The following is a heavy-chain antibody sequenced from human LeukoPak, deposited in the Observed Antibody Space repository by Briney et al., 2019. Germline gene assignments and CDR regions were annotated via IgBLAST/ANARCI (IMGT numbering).Heavy chain of an antibody. V-gene: IGHV4-39*01. CDR3: ARHTGIAVAGEFDY. J-gene: IGHJ4*02. CDR1: GGSISSSSYY. CDR2: IYYSGST. Sequence: PSETLSLTCTVSGGSISSSSYYWGWIRQPPGKGLEWIGSIYYSGSTYYNPSLKSRVTISVDTSKNQFSLKLSSVTAADTAVYYCARHTGIAVAGEFDYWGQGTLVTVSS. D-gene: IGHD6-19*01.